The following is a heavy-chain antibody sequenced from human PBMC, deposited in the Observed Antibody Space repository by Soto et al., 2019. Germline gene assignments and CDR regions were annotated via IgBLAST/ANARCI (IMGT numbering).Heavy chain of an antibody. J-gene: IGHJ6*02. D-gene: IGHD6-6*01. CDR1: GFTFSSYA. CDR2: ISGSGGST. Sequence: GGSLRLSCAASGFTFSSYAMSWVRQAPGKGLEWVSAISGSGGSTYYADSVKGRFTISRDNSKNTLYLQMNSLRAEDTAVYYCAKGSARRDYYYYGMDVWGQGTTVTVPS. V-gene: IGHV3-23*01. CDR3: AKGSARRDYYYYGMDV.